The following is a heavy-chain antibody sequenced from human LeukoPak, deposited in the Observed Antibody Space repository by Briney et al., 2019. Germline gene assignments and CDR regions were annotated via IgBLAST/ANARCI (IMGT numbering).Heavy chain of an antibody. V-gene: IGHV4-4*02. CDR3: ARGSGSSWPDNWFDP. CDR1: GASISSTDW. D-gene: IGHD6-13*01. J-gene: IGHJ5*02. CDR2: IYHGGST. Sequence: SETLSLTCAVSGASISSTDWWSWVRQPPGKGLEWIGQIYHGGSTNFNPSLKSRVTMSVDKSKNQFSLKLNSVTAADTAVYYCARGSGSSWPDNWFDPWGQGTLVTVSS.